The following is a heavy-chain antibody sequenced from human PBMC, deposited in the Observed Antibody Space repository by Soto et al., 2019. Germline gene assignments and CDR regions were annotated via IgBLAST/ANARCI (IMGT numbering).Heavy chain of an antibody. CDR3: SGGGGHYDTSGYYSRVPLDP. Sequence: ASVKVSCKASGYTFTSYDINWVRQTTGQGREWLGWMNPASGNKAYAQNFQGRATMTRDTSISTAFMELSSLTSEDPAVHYCSGGGGHYDTSGYYSRVPLDPWGQGTPVTVSS. D-gene: IGHD3-22*01. V-gene: IGHV1-8*01. CDR2: MNPASGNK. J-gene: IGHJ5*02. CDR1: GYTFTSYD.